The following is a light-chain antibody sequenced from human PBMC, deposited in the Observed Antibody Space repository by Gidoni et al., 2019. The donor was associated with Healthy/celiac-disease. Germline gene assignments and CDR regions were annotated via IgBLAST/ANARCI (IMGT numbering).Light chain of an antibody. CDR3: MQALQTPTYT. CDR1: QSLLHSNGYNY. Sequence: DIVMTQSPLSLPVTPGEPASISCRPSQSLLHSNGYNYLDWYLQKPGQSPQLLIYLGSNRAAGGPDRFSGSGSGTDFTLKISRVEAEDVGVYYCMQALQTPTYTFGQGTKLEIK. J-gene: IGKJ2*01. V-gene: IGKV2-28*01. CDR2: LGS.